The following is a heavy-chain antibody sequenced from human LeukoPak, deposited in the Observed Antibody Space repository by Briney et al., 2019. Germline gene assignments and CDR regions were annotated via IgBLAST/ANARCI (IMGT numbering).Heavy chain of an antibody. Sequence: ASVKVSCKASGYTFTGYYMHWVRQAPGQGLEWMGWINPNSGGTNYAQKFQGWVTMTRDTSISTAYMELSRLRSDDTAVYYCASSVAGVATIFVDPYYGMDVWGQGTTVTVSS. V-gene: IGHV1-2*04. CDR2: INPNSGGT. CDR1: GYTFTGYY. D-gene: IGHD5-12*01. J-gene: IGHJ6*02. CDR3: ASSVAGVATIFVDPYYGMDV.